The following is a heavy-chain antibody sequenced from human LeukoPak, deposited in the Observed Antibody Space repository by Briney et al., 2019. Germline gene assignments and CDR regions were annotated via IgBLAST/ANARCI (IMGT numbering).Heavy chain of an antibody. V-gene: IGHV3-74*01. CDR3: ARGPAYNTYYDFWSGYRGLYYFDY. J-gene: IGHJ4*02. D-gene: IGHD3-3*01. Sequence: GGSLRLSCAASGFTFSSYWMHWVRQAPGKGLVWVSRINTDGSSTSYADSVKGRFTISRDNAKNTLYLQMNSLRAEDTAVYYCARGPAYNTYYDFWSGYRGLYYFDYWGQGTLVTVSS. CDR2: INTDGSST. CDR1: GFTFSSYW.